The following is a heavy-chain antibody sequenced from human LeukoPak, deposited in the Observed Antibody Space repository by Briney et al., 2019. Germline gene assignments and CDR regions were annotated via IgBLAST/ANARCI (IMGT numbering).Heavy chain of an antibody. V-gene: IGHV1-18*01. D-gene: IGHD3-10*01. CDR1: GGTFSSYA. CDR2: ISAYNGNT. Sequence: ASVKVSCKASGGTFSSYAISWVRQAPGQGLEWMGGISAYNGNTNYAQKLQGRVTMTTDTSTSTAYMELRSLRSDDTAVYYCARGSRYYYGTDGFDIWGQGTMVTVSS. J-gene: IGHJ3*02. CDR3: ARGSRYYYGTDGFDI.